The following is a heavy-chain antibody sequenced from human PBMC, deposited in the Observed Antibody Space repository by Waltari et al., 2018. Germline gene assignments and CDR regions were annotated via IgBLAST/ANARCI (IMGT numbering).Heavy chain of an antibody. Sequence: QVQLQESGPGLVKPSQTLSLTCTVSGGSISSGSSYWSWIRQPAGKGLEWIGRIYTSGSTNYNPSLKSRVTISVDTSKNQFSLKLSSVTAADTAVYYCAHDIDAFDIWGQGTMVTVSS. CDR3: AHDIDAFDI. V-gene: IGHV4-61*02. J-gene: IGHJ3*02. CDR1: GGSISSGSSY. CDR2: IYTSGST.